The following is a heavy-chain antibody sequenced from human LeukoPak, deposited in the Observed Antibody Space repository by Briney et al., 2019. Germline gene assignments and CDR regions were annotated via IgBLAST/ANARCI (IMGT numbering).Heavy chain of an antibody. V-gene: IGHV3-30*04. CDR2: ISYDGSNK. D-gene: IGHD3-22*01. CDR1: GFTFSSYA. CDR3: AKDSTYYYDSSGRGAFDI. Sequence: PGGSLRLSCAASGFTFSSYAMHWVRQAPGKGLEWVAVISYDGSNKYYADSVKGRFTISRDNSKNTLYLQMNSLRAEDTAVYYCAKDSTYYYDSSGRGAFDIWGQGTMVTVSS. J-gene: IGHJ3*02.